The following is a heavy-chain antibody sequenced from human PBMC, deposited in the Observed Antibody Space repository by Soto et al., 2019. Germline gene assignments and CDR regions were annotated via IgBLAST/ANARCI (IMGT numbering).Heavy chain of an antibody. V-gene: IGHV3-30*18. J-gene: IGHJ4*02. D-gene: IGHD4-17*01. CDR1: GFTFSSYG. CDR2: ISYDGSNK. Sequence: GGSLRLSCAASGFTFSSYGMHWVRQAPGKGLEWVAVISYDGSNKYYADSVKGRFTISRDNSKNTLYLQMNSLRAEDTAVYYCAKDLGGDYGGDYWGQGTLVTVSS. CDR3: AKDLGGDYGGDY.